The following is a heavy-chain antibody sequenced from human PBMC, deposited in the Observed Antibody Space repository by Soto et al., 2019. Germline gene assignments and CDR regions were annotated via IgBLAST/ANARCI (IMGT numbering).Heavy chain of an antibody. CDR1: GFTCSSHA. CDR2: ISVSGAST. CDR3: AHTPGMVRGVTGHYYYQYTDV. D-gene: IGHD3-10*01. J-gene: IGHJ6*03. Sequence: AGGSLRLSCAASGFTCSSHAMTWVRQVPGKGLEWVSVISVSGASTYYAGSVKGRFTVSRDNSNYTLYLQMNGLRADDTAVYYCAHTPGMVRGVTGHYYYQYTDVWGKGVTVTVSS. V-gene: IGHV3-23*01.